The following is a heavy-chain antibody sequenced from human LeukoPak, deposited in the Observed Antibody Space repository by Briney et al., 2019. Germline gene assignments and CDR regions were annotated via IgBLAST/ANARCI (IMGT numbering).Heavy chain of an antibody. V-gene: IGHV1-69*04. D-gene: IGHD2-15*01. CDR3: AGIHGSGGSCYPYYFDY. J-gene: IGHJ4*02. CDR2: IIPIFGIA. CDR1: GGTFSSYA. Sequence: ASVKVSCKASGGTFSSYAISWVRQAPGQGLEWMGRIIPIFGIANYAQKFQGRVTITADKSTSTAYMELSSLRSEDTAVYYCAGIHGSGGSCYPYYFDYWGQGTLVTVSS.